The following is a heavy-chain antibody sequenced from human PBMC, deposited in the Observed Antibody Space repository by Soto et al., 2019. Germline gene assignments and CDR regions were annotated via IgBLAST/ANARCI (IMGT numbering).Heavy chain of an antibody. CDR3: AKEATVTTIFYYYYGMDV. J-gene: IGHJ6*02. CDR2: ISGSGGST. D-gene: IGHD4-17*01. CDR1: GFTFSSYA. V-gene: IGHV3-23*01. Sequence: GGSLRLSCAASGFTFSSYAMSWVRQAPGKGLEWVSAISGSGGSTYYADSVKGRFTISRDNSKNTLYLQMNSLRAEDTAVYYCAKEATVTTIFYYYYGMDVWGQGTTVTVSS.